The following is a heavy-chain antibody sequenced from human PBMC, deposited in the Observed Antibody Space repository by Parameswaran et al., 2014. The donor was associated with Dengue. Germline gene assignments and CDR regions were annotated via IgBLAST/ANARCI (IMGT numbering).Heavy chain of an antibody. V-gene: IGHV3-7*04. Sequence: VRQAPGKGLEWVANIKQDGSEKYYVDSVKGRFTISRDNAKNSLYLQMNSLRAEDTAVYYCARAPGGYCSSTSYYQGSDYWGQGTLVTVSS. CDR2: IKQDGSEK. D-gene: IGHD2-2*01. CDR3: ARAPGGYCSSTSYYQGSDY. J-gene: IGHJ4*02.